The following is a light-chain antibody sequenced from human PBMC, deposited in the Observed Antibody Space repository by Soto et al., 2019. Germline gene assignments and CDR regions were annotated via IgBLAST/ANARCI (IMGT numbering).Light chain of an antibody. J-gene: IGKJ4*01. V-gene: IGKV3-11*01. CDR3: QQRSNWPVT. CDR2: NAS. CDR1: QTISKY. Sequence: EIVLTQSPAALSLPPGERATIFCKTSQTISKYLVWYQQKPGQAPRLLINNASNRATGIPARFNGSGSGTDFTLTIISLEPEDFAVYYCQQRSNWPVTVGGGTKVEIK.